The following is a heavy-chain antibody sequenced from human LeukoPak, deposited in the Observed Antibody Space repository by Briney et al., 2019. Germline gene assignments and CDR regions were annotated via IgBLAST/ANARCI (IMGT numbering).Heavy chain of an antibody. Sequence: GRSLRLSCAASGFTFSSYGMHWVRQAPGKGLEWVAVIWYDGSNNYYADSVKGRFTISRDNSKNTLYLQMNSLRAEDTAVYYCARGQVETAIPGDYWGQGTLVTVSS. CDR1: GFTFSSYG. CDR3: ARGQVETAIPGDY. V-gene: IGHV3-33*01. J-gene: IGHJ4*02. CDR2: IWYDGSNN. D-gene: IGHD2-21*02.